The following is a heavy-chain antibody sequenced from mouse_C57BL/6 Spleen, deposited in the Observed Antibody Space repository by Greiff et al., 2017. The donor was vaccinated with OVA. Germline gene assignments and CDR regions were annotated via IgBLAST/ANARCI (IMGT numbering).Heavy chain of an antibody. Sequence: EVHLVESGGGLVKPGGSLKLSCAASGFTFSDYGMHWVRQAPEKGLEWVAYISSGSSTIYYADTVKGRFTISRDNAKNTLFLQMTSLRSEDTDMYYCARTRYSKGYYFDYWGQGTTLTVSS. J-gene: IGHJ2*01. D-gene: IGHD2-5*01. CDR1: GFTFSDYG. CDR3: ARTRYSKGYYFDY. CDR2: ISSGSSTI. V-gene: IGHV5-17*01.